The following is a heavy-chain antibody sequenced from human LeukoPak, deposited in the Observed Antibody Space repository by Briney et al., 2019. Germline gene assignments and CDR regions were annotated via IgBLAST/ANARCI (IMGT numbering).Heavy chain of an antibody. CDR2: INPNSGGT. D-gene: IGHD3-16*01. V-gene: IGHV1-2*02. Sequence: GASVKVSCKASGYTFTGYYMHWVRQAPGQGLEWMGWINPNSGGTNYAQKLQGRVTMTTDTSTSTAYMELRSLRSDDTAVYYCAREAGHTFGGPHVPYNFDYWGQGTLVTVSS. J-gene: IGHJ4*02. CDR1: GYTFTGYY. CDR3: AREAGHTFGGPHVPYNFDY.